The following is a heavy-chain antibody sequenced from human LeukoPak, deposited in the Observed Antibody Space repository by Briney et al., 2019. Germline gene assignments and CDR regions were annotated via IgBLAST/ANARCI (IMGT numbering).Heavy chain of an antibody. D-gene: IGHD3-3*01. CDR3: ARDLITIFGVVISHYYMDV. CDR2: ISAYNGNT. J-gene: IGHJ6*03. Sequence: VASVKVSCKASGYTFTSYGISWVRQAPGQGLEWMGWISAYNGNTNYAQKLQGRVTMTTDTSTSTAYMELRSLRSDDTAVYYCARDLITIFGVVISHYYMDVCGKGTTVTVSS. CDR1: GYTFTSYG. V-gene: IGHV1-18*01.